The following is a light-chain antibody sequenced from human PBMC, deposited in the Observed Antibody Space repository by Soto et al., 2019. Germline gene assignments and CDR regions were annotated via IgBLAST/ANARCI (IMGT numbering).Light chain of an antibody. Sequence: EIVMTQSPATLSVSPGERATLSCRASQSISTHLTWYQQRPGHAPRLLIYGASTRAAGTPARFSGSGSGTEFTLTISSLQSEDFGVYYCQQYNNWPRTFGQGTKVDIK. V-gene: IGKV3-15*01. CDR3: QQYNNWPRT. CDR2: GAS. CDR1: QSISTH. J-gene: IGKJ1*01.